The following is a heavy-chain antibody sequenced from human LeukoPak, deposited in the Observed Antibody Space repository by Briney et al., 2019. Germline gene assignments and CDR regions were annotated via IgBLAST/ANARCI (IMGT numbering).Heavy chain of an antibody. CDR3: ASLLGRITMVRGAHSIDY. CDR1: GGSISSGSHY. V-gene: IGHV4-39*01. D-gene: IGHD3-10*01. Sequence: SETLSLTCTVSGGSISSGSHYWGWIRQPPGKGLEWIGSVYYSGSTYYNPSLKSRVAISVDTSKNQFSLKLTSVTAADTALYYCASLLGRITMVRGAHSIDYWGQGTLVTVSS. CDR2: VYYSGST. J-gene: IGHJ4*02.